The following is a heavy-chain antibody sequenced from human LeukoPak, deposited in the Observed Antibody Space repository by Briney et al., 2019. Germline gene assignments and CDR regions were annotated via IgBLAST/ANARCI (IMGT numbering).Heavy chain of an antibody. Sequence: PGGSLRLSCAASGFTFSSYWMNWVRQAPGKGLVWVSRIASDGSSTTYADSVKGRFSISRGNAKNTLYLQMNSLRVEGTAVYYCARGRPHGNDYWGQGTLVTVSS. J-gene: IGHJ4*02. CDR1: GFTFSSYW. V-gene: IGHV3-74*01. CDR2: IASDGSST. D-gene: IGHD4-23*01. CDR3: ARGRPHGNDY.